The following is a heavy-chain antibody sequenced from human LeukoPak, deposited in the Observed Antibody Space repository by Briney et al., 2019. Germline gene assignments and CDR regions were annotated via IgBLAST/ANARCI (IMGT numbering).Heavy chain of an antibody. Sequence: PGGCLRLSCAASGFTFSSYWMSWVRQAPGKGLEGVANINQDGSEKYYVDSVKGRFTISRDTAKNSLYLQMNSLRDEDTAVYYCARDPTEEWYFDLWGRGTLVTVSS. V-gene: IGHV3-7*01. CDR1: GFTFSSYW. CDR2: INQDGSEK. CDR3: ARDPTEEWYFDL. J-gene: IGHJ2*01.